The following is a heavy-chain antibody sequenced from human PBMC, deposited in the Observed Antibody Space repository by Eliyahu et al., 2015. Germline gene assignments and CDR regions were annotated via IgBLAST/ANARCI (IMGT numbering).Heavy chain of an antibody. Sequence: EVQLVESGGGLAQPGGSLRLSCAASGFTFSNSHMSWVRQAPGKGLEWVSGITTGGLTYYADSVKGRFTISRDNSKSTLFLQMNSLRAEDTAVHYCVRGITMPDYWGQGTLVTVSS. J-gene: IGHJ4*02. CDR1: GFTFSNSH. CDR3: VRGITMPDY. V-gene: IGHV3-23*04. D-gene: IGHD3-10*01. CDR2: ITTGGLT.